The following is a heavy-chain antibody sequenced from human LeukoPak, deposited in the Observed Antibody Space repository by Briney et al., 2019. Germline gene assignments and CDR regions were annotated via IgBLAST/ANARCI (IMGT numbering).Heavy chain of an antibody. CDR3: ARGEYQLLYVLDY. Sequence: PGGSLRLSCAASGFTFSSYSMNWVRQAPGKGLEWVSSISSSSYIYYADSVKGRFTISRDNAKNSLYLQMNSLRAEDTAVYYCARGEYQLLYVLDYWGQETLVTVSS. J-gene: IGHJ4*02. CDR1: GFTFSSYS. V-gene: IGHV3-21*01. CDR2: ISSSSYI. D-gene: IGHD2-2*02.